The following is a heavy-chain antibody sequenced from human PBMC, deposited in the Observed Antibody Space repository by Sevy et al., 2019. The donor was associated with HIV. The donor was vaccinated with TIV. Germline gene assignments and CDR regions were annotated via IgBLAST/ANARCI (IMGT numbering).Heavy chain of an antibody. CDR1: GFPFSTYG. V-gene: IGHV3-30-3*01. CDR3: AREGRDNYDSSGDFDY. Sequence: GGSLRLSCAASGFPFSTYGFHWVRQAPGKGLEWVALISYDEIEEKYADSVKGRFTISRDNSRHTLYLQMNSLRAEDTAVYYCAREGRDNYDSSGDFDYWGQGTLVTVSS. CDR2: ISYDEIEE. D-gene: IGHD3-22*01. J-gene: IGHJ4*02.